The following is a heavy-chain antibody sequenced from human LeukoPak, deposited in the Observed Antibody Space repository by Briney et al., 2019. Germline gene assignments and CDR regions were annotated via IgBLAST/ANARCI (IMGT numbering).Heavy chain of an antibody. V-gene: IGHV3-21*01. CDR3: ARDSVTMVRGVHPDY. D-gene: IGHD3-10*01. CDR2: ISSSSSYI. Sequence: EWVSSISSSSSYIYYADSVKGRFTISRDNAKNSLYLQMNSLRAEDTAVYYCARDSVTMVRGVHPDYWGQGTLVTVSS. J-gene: IGHJ4*02.